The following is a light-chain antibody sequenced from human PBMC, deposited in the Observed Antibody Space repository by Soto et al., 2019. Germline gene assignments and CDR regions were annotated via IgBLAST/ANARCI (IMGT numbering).Light chain of an antibody. Sequence: AIRMTQSPSSLSASTGDRVTITCRASQGISSYLAWYQQKPGKAPKLLIYAASTLQSGVPSRFSGSGSGTDFTLTHSRPQPEKFATYYCQQYYSYPRTFGQGTKVEIK. CDR1: QGISSY. J-gene: IGKJ1*01. CDR2: AAS. V-gene: IGKV1-8*01. CDR3: QQYYSYPRT.